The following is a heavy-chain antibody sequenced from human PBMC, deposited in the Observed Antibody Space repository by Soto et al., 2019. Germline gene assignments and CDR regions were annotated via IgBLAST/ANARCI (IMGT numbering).Heavy chain of an antibody. CDR3: AKAPTRGSTKRQDTERRTYYYYMDV. CDR2: ISGSGGST. Sequence: EVQLLESGGGLVQPGGSLRLSCAASGFTFSSYAMSWVRQAPGKGLEWVSAISGSGGSTYYADSVKGRFTISRDNSKKTLYLQMNSLRAEDTAVYYCAKAPTRGSTKRQDTERRTYYYYMDVWGKGTTVTVSS. J-gene: IGHJ6*03. CDR1: GFTFSSYA. D-gene: IGHD2-2*01. V-gene: IGHV3-23*01.